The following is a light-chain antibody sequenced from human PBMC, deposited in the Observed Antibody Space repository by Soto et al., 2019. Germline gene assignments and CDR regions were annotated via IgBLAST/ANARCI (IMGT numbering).Light chain of an antibody. J-gene: IGKJ1*01. CDR3: QQYNNWPPMA. V-gene: IGKV3-15*01. CDR2: GAS. CDR1: QSVSSN. Sequence: EIVMTQSPATLSVSPGERATLSCRASQSVSSNLAWYQQKPGQAPRLLIYGASTRATGIPARFSGSGSGTECTLTSGSLQSEDFAVYYCQQYNNWPPMAFGQGTKVEIK.